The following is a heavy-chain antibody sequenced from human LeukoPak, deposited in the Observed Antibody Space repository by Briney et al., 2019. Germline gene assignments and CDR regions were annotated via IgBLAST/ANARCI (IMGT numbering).Heavy chain of an antibody. CDR3: TRGGSSWYWLDY. J-gene: IGHJ4*02. D-gene: IGHD6-13*01. CDR1: GFTFSNYG. CDR2: IRSKAYGGTT. V-gene: IGHV3-49*04. Sequence: GTSLRLSCVSSGFTFSNYGMHWVRQAPGKGLEWVGFIRSKAYGGTTEYAASVKGRFTISRDDSKSIAYLQMNSLKTEDTAVYYCTRGGSSWYWLDYWGQGTLVTVSS.